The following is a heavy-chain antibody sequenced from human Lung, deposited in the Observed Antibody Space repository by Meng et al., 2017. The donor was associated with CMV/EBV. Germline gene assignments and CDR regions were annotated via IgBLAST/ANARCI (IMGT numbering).Heavy chain of an antibody. V-gene: IGHV3-64*01. CDR3: ARDEGDSGNLGPYDY. CDR2: ISGEAIDS. Sequence: DVLLVESGGDFVQPGGSLRLSCASFGITLSGYAMHWVRQAPGKGLEYFSAISGEAIDSYYAQSVKGRFTISRDNSKKMLFLEMGSLRVEDTAVYYCARDEGDSGNLGPYDYWGQGTLVTVSS. D-gene: IGHD1-26*01. J-gene: IGHJ4*02. CDR1: GITLSGYA.